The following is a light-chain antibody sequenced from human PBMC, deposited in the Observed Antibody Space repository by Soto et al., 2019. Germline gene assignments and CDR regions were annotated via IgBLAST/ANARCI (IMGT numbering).Light chain of an antibody. CDR2: EVS. CDR3: SSYSSSSTLV. J-gene: IGLJ1*01. V-gene: IGLV2-14*01. Sequence: QSALTQPASVSGSPGQSITIACTGTSSDVGGYKYVSWYQQHPGKAPKLMIYEVSNRPSGVSNRFSGSKSGNTASLTISGPQAEDEADYYCSSYSSSSTLVFGTGTKVTVL. CDR1: SSDVGGYKY.